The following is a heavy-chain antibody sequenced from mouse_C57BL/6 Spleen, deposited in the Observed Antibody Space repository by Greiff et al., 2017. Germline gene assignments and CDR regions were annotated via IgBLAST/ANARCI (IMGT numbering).Heavy chain of an antibody. V-gene: IGHV1-52*01. J-gene: IGHJ3*01. Sequence: VQLQQPGAELVRPGSSVKLSCKASGYTFTSYWMHWVKQRPIQGLEWIGNIDPSDSETHYNQKFKDKATLTVDKSSSTAYMQLSSLTSEDSAVYYCARIGENYDGFAYWGQGTLVTVSA. CDR2: IDPSDSET. CDR1: GYTFTSYW. D-gene: IGHD2-4*01. CDR3: ARIGENYDGFAY.